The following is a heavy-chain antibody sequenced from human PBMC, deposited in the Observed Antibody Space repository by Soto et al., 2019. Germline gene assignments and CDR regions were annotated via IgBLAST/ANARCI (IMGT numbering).Heavy chain of an antibody. D-gene: IGHD6-13*01. CDR3: ARDNKLSSSWPQYYYYYGMDV. J-gene: IGHJ6*02. CDR1: EYAFTIYA. CDR2: INAGNGNT. Sequence: GXSVKGSLKGTEYAFTIYATHWVRQAPGQSAEWMGWINAGNGNTKYSQKFQGRVTITRDTSASTAYMELSSLRSEDTAVYYCARDNKLSSSWPQYYYYYGMDVWGQATTVTVSS. V-gene: IGHV1-3*01.